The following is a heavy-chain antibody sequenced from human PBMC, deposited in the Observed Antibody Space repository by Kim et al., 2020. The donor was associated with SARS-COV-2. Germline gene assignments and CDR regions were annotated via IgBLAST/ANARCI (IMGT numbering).Heavy chain of an antibody. V-gene: IGHV4-61*01. D-gene: IGHD3-22*01. CDR1: GGSVSSGSYY. CDR3: ARDLDYYDSSGYYYYFDY. Sequence: SETLSLTCTVSGGSVSSGSYYWSWIRQPPGKGLEWIGYIYYSGSTNYNPSLKSRVTISVDTSKNQFSLKLSSVTAADTAVYYCARDLDYYDSSGYYYYFDYWGQGTLVTVSS. CDR2: IYYSGST. J-gene: IGHJ4*02.